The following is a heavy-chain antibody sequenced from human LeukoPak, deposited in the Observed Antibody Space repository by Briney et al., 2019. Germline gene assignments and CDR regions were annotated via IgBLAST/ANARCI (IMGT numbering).Heavy chain of an antibody. D-gene: IGHD2-15*01. V-gene: IGHV3-30*02. CDR2: IRYDGSDK. CDR3: AKDSYYCSDNCPQYYYHMDV. J-gene: IGHJ6*03. CDR1: GFIFSGHG. Sequence: PGVSLSLSCAASGFIFSGHGMHWFRQPPGKGLEWVAFIRYDGSDKYYADSVKGRFTISRDHSENTLYLQMSSLRPEDTAVYYCAKDSYYCSDNCPQYYYHMDVWGKGTTVTVSS.